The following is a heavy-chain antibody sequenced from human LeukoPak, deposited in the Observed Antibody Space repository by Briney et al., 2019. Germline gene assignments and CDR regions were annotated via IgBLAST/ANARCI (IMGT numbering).Heavy chain of an antibody. Sequence: ASVKVSCKASGYTFTGYYMHWVRQAPGQGLEWMGWINPNSGGTNYAQKFQGRVTMTRDTSISTAYMEPSRLRSDDTAVYYCATLSSGWYLETDYWGQGTLVTVSS. J-gene: IGHJ4*02. CDR1: GYTFTGYY. CDR3: ATLSSGWYLETDY. CDR2: INPNSGGT. V-gene: IGHV1-2*02. D-gene: IGHD6-19*01.